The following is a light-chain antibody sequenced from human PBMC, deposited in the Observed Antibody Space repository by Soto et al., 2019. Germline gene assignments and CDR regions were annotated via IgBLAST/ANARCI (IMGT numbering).Light chain of an antibody. CDR1: SSDVGGYNS. Sequence: QSALTQPASVSGSPGQSITISCTGTSSDVGGYNSVSWYRQDPGKAPKLMIYDVTNRPSGVSNRFSGSKSGNTASLTISGLQAEDEADYYCSSFTSANTLVVFGTGTKVTVL. V-gene: IGLV2-14*01. J-gene: IGLJ1*01. CDR3: SSFTSANTLVV. CDR2: DVT.